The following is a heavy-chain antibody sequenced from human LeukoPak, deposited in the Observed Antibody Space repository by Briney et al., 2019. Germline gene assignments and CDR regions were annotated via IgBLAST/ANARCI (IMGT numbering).Heavy chain of an antibody. Sequence: GGSLRLSCAASGFTFTSYSMNWVRQAPGKGLEWVSTVSGNSGSTYYADSVKGRFTISRDNSKNTLYLQMNNLRAEDTAVYYCAKDREYSAYDSDYWGQGTLVAVSS. V-gene: IGHV3-23*01. CDR1: GFTFTSYS. CDR2: VSGNSGST. J-gene: IGHJ4*02. CDR3: AKDREYSAYDSDY. D-gene: IGHD5-12*01.